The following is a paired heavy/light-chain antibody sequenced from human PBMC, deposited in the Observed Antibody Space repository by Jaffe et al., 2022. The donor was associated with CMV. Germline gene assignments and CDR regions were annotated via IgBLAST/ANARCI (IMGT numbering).Heavy chain of an antibody. Sequence: QLQLQESGPGLVKPSETLSLTCTVSGGSISSSNYYWDWVRQPPGKGLEWIGSISYSGSTYYNPSLKSRVTISVDTSKNQFSLKLTSGTAADTAVYYCARHAFWRGVAVVGVLYYFDYWGQGTLVTVSS. V-gene: IGHV4-39*01. CDR1: GGSISSSNYY. J-gene: IGHJ4*02. D-gene: IGHD2-15*01. CDR3: ARHAFWRGVAVVGVLYYFDY. CDR2: ISYSGST.
Light chain of an antibody. CDR1: QSIGIY. CDR2: AAS. Sequence: DIQMTQSPSSLSASIGDRVTITCRASQSIGIYLNWYHQKPGKAPELLIYAASSLQSGVPSRFSGSGSGTDFTLTISSLQPEDFATYYCQQTYSSPGTFGQGTKMEIK. CDR3: QQTYSSPGT. J-gene: IGKJ1*01. V-gene: IGKV1-39*01.